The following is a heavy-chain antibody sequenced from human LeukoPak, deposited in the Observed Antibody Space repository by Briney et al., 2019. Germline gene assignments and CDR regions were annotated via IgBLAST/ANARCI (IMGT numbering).Heavy chain of an antibody. CDR3: ARWARYCSSTSCSTYMDV. CDR2: VNHTGGT. CDR1: GGSFSDYY. D-gene: IGHD2-2*02. V-gene: IGHV4-34*01. J-gene: IGHJ6*03. Sequence: SETLSLTCAVYGGSFSDYYWSWIRQSPGKGLEWIGEVNHTGGTNYNPSLKSRVTMSVDTSKKQVSLKLGSVTAADTAVYYCARWARYCSSTSCSTYMDVWGKGTTVTISS.